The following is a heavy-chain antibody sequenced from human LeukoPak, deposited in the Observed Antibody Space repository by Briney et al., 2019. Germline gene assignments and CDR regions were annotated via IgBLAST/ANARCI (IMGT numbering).Heavy chain of an antibody. J-gene: IGHJ5*02. V-gene: IGHV3-21*01. Sequence: GGSLRLSCAASGFTFSSFDMNWVRQAPGKGLEWVSSISTSSRYIYYRDSVKGRFTISRDDAKNSLYLQMNSLRVKDTAVYYCARADCSGSTCYLRRSWFDPWGQGTLVTVSS. CDR3: ARADCSGSTCYLRRSWFDP. D-gene: IGHD2-2*01. CDR2: ISTSSRYI. CDR1: GFTFSSFD.